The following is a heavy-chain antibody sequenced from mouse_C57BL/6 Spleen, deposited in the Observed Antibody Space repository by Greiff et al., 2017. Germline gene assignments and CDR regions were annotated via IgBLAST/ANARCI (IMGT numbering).Heavy chain of an antibody. CDR2: IYPGDGDT. CDR1: GYAFSSSW. CDR3: ARSEDSSGPAWFAY. J-gene: IGHJ3*01. V-gene: IGHV1-82*01. Sequence: VQLQQSGPELVKPGASVKISCKASGYAFSSSWMNWVKQRPGKGLEWIGRIYPGDGDTNYNGKFKGKATLTADKSSSTAYMQLSSLTSEDSAVYFCARSEDSSGPAWFAYWGQGTLVTVSA. D-gene: IGHD3-2*02.